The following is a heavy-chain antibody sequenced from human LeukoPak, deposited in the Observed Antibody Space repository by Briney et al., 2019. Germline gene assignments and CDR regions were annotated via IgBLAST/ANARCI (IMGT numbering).Heavy chain of an antibody. Sequence: ASVKVSCEASGYTFTGYYMHWVRQAPGQGLEWMGIINPSGGSTSYAQKFQGRVTMTRDMSTRTVYMELSSLRSEDTAVYYCAREAELGPFDYWGQGTLVTVSS. V-gene: IGHV1-46*01. CDR1: GYTFTGYY. CDR3: AREAELGPFDY. CDR2: INPSGGST. D-gene: IGHD1-26*01. J-gene: IGHJ4*02.